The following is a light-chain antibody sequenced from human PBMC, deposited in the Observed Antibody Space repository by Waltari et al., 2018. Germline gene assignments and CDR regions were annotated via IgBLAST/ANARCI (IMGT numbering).Light chain of an antibody. V-gene: IGKV3-20*01. CDR3: QHYVRLPVT. CDR2: GSS. CDR1: QCVGRT. J-gene: IGKJ1*01. Sequence: IVLTQSPGTLSLSPGERATLSYRASQCVGRTLAWYQKRPSQAPRLLLYGSSTRATARPDRFSGSWSGTDFSLTISRLEPEDFAVYYCQHYVRLPVTFGQGTTVEIK.